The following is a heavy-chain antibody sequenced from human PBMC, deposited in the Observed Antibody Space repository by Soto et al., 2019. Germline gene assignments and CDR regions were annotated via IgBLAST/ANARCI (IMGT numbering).Heavy chain of an antibody. J-gene: IGHJ3*02. V-gene: IGHV4-31*03. CDR2: IYYSGST. CDR3: ARARLRAVYAFDI. CDR1: GGSVSSGAYY. Sequence: PSKTLSLTCTVSGGSVSSGAYYWTWIRQRPGKGLEWIGYIYYSGSTYYSPSLKSRLSISLDTSKNQFSPRLSSVTAADTAMYYCARARLRAVYAFDIWGQGTMVTVSS. D-gene: IGHD5-12*01.